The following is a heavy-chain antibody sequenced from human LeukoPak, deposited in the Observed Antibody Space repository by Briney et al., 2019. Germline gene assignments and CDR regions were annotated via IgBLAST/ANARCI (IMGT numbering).Heavy chain of an antibody. Sequence: QPGGSLRLSCAASGFTFSSYSMNWVRQAPGKGLEWVSYISSSSSTIYYADSVKGRFTISRDNAKNSLYLQMNSLRAEDTAVYYCARVSRELQFDYWGQGTLVTVSS. CDR2: ISSSSSTI. V-gene: IGHV3-48*01. J-gene: IGHJ4*02. D-gene: IGHD5-24*01. CDR1: GFTFSSYS. CDR3: ARVSRELQFDY.